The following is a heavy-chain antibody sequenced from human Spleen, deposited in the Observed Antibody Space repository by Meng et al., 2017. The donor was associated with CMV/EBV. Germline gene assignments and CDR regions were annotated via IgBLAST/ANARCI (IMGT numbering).Heavy chain of an antibody. D-gene: IGHD4-17*01. CDR1: GVSTSTSGVG. CDR3: AHRLSYGDYEFDP. CDR2: IYWDDDK. J-gene: IGHJ5*02. V-gene: IGHV2-5*02. Sequence: LKVYGHTADNPPQHPLLTCPLSGVSTSTSGVGVGWIRQHPGKALEWLAIIYWDDDKRYSPSLKGRFTITKDTSKNQVVLTMTNVDPVDTATYYCAHRLSYGDYEFDPWGQGTLVTVSS.